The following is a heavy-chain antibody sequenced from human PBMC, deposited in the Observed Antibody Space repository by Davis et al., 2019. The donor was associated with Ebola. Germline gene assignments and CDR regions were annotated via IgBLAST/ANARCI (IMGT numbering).Heavy chain of an antibody. J-gene: IGHJ6*02. D-gene: IGHD4-17*01. CDR2: IYRGASDT. V-gene: IGHV5-51*01. CDR3: ARLLTTGTTQVSDYYYGMDV. Sequence: AASLKISCKGSGYSFTSYWNGCVRHIPRKRLACTDIIYRGASDTRYSPSFQGQVTISADKSISTAYLQWSSLKASDTAMYYCARLLTTGTTQVSDYYYGMDVWGQGTTVTVSS. CDR1: GYSFTSYW.